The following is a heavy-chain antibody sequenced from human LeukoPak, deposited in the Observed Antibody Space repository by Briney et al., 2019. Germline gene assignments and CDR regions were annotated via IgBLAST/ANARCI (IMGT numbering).Heavy chain of an antibody. CDR2: IYTSGST. Sequence: SETLSLTCTVSGGSISSYYWSWIRQPAGKGLEWIGRIYTSGSTNYNPSLTSRVTMSVDTSKNQISLKVNAVTAADTAVYYCARESYSSSYLFDFWGQGTLATVSS. V-gene: IGHV4-4*07. J-gene: IGHJ4*02. CDR1: GGSISSYY. CDR3: ARESYSSSYLFDF. D-gene: IGHD6-6*01.